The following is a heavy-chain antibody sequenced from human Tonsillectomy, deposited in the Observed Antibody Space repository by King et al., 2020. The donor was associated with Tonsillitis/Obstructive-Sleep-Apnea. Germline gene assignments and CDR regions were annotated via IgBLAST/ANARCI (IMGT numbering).Heavy chain of an antibody. CDR3: ARGYCSSATCYGGENFDY. J-gene: IGHJ4*02. Sequence: EVQLVESGGGLVQPGGSLRLSCAASGFTLSNYDMHWVRQAPGKGLEWVSAIGTAGDTYYPGPVKGRFTISRDNAKNSLYLQMNSLRVGDTAVYYCARGYCSSATCYGGENFDYWGQGTLVTVSS. V-gene: IGHV3-13*04. D-gene: IGHD2-2*01. CDR1: GFTLSNYD. CDR2: IGTAGDT.